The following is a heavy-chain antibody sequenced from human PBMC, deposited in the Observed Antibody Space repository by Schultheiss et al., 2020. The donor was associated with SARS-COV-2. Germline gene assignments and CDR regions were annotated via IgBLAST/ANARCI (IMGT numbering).Heavy chain of an antibody. CDR1: GFTFSDYY. J-gene: IGHJ4*02. V-gene: IGHV3-11*04. CDR3: ARDGVDGDNVGDFDY. CDR2: ISSGGSYI. Sequence: GGSLRLSCAASGFTFSDYYMSWIRQAPGKGLEWVSYISSGGSYIYYADSVKGRFTISRDNSKNTLHLQMNSLRAEDTAVYYCARDGVDGDNVGDFDYWGQGTLVTVSS. D-gene: IGHD4-17*01.